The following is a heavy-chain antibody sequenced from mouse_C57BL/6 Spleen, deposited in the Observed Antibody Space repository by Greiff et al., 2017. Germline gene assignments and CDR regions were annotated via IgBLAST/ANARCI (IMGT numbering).Heavy chain of an antibody. CDR2: INYDGSST. CDR1: GFTFSEYY. CDR3: ARAIYYDYDEYFDV. V-gene: IGHV5-16*01. D-gene: IGHD2-4*01. J-gene: IGHJ1*03. Sequence: EVMLVESEGGLVQPGSSMKLSCTASGFTFSEYYMAWVRQVPEKGLEWVANINYDGSSTYYLDSLKSPFIISRDNAKNILYLQMSSLNSEDTATYYCARAIYYDYDEYFDVWGTGTTVTVSS.